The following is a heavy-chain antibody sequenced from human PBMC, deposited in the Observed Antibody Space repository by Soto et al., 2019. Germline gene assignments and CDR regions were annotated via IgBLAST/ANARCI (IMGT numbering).Heavy chain of an antibody. CDR2: MAPKSGNT. J-gene: IGHJ6*02. Sequence: QVQLVQYGAEVRKPGASVKVSCKASGYTLTSYDINWVRQANGQGLEWLGWMAPKSGNTGYAQKFQGRVTMTRNTSIGTAYMELSRLRSEDTAVYYCTRGPQIGAEYYYYYGMDVWGQGTTVTVSS. V-gene: IGHV1-8*01. D-gene: IGHD6-6*01. CDR3: TRGPQIGAEYYYYYGMDV. CDR1: GYTLTSYD.